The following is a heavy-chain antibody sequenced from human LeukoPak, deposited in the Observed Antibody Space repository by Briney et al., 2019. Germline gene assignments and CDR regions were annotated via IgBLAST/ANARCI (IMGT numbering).Heavy chain of an antibody. Sequence: GGSLRLSCAASGFTFSSYAMSWVRQAPGKGLEWVSTITGSGGSTFYADSVKGRFTISRDNSMDTLYLQMSSLRAEDTAVYYCAKDRGRYYDSSGYFDSWGQGILVTVST. CDR1: GFTFSSYA. CDR2: ITGSGGST. J-gene: IGHJ4*02. V-gene: IGHV3-23*01. D-gene: IGHD3-22*01. CDR3: AKDRGRYYDSSGYFDS.